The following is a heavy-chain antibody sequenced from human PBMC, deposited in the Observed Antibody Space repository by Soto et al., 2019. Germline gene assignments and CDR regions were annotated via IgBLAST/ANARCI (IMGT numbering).Heavy chain of an antibody. CDR3: ARGDIVVVPAAGADP. V-gene: IGHV3-23*01. CDR2: ISGSGGST. D-gene: IGHD2-2*01. CDR1: GFTFSSYA. J-gene: IGHJ5*02. Sequence: GGSLRLSCAASGFTFSSYAMSCVRHSPGKGLEWVSAISGSGGSTYYADSVKGRLTISRDNSKNTPYLQMNSLRAEDTAVYYCARGDIVVVPAAGADPWGQGTLVTVSS.